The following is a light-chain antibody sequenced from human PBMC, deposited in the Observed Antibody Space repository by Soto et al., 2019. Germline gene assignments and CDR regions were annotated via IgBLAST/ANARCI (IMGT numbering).Light chain of an antibody. CDR2: GAS. V-gene: IGKV3D-15*01. CDR1: QNILRT. J-gene: IGKJ1*01. Sequence: VMTQSPVTLSVSPGETATLSCNASQNILRTLAWYQQKPGQPPRLLIYGASTRVTGIPARFSGNGSGTEFTLTISSLQSEDFAVYYCHQYNNWPPWTFGQGTKVDIK. CDR3: HQYNNWPPWT.